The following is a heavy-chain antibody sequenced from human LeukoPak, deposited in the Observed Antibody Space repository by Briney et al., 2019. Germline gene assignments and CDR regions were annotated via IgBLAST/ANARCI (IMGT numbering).Heavy chain of an antibody. J-gene: IGHJ4*02. CDR2: IYTSGST. D-gene: IGHD3-3*01. Sequence: PSETLSLTCTVSGGSLSSGRYYWSWIRQPAGKGLEWIGRIYTSGSTNYNPSLKSRVTISVDTSKNQFSLKLSSVTAADTAVYYCARGGSYDGWSGYSNDYWGQGTLVTVSS. CDR1: GGSLSSGRYY. V-gene: IGHV4-61*02. CDR3: ARGGSYDGWSGYSNDY.